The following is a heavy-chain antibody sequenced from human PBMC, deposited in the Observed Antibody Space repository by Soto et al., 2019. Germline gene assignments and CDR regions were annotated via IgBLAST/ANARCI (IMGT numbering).Heavy chain of an antibody. Sequence: QVQLVQSGAEVKKPGSSVKVSCKASGGTFSSYAITWVRQAPGQGLEWMGGIIPIFGSANYAQKFQGRVTITEDESTSTAYMELSSLRSEDTAVYYYATATYYYPISGYSEISPFDYWGQGTLVTVS. D-gene: IGHD3-22*01. CDR2: IIPIFGSA. CDR1: GGTFSSYA. CDR3: ATATYYYPISGYSEISPFDY. V-gene: IGHV1-69*01. J-gene: IGHJ4*02.